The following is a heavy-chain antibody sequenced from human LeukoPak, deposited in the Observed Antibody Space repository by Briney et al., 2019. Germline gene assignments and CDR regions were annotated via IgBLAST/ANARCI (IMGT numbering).Heavy chain of an antibody. CDR3: VIMVQGVHTYFGS. V-gene: IGHV4-4*02. J-gene: IGHJ4*02. CDR2: IYHSGST. CDR1: GGSISSSNW. Sequence: SETLSLTCAVSGGSISSSNWWSWVRQPPGKGLEWIGEIYHSGSTHYNPSLKSRVTISVDTSENQFSLKLSSVTAADTAVYYCVIMVQGVHTYFGSWGQGNLVAVSS. D-gene: IGHD3-10*01.